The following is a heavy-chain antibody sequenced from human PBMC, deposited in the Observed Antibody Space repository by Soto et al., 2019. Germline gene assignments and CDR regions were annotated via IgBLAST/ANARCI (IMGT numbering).Heavy chain of an antibody. CDR3: ARGYCSGGNCYRFNFDY. CDR2: IYYSGST. Sequence: GGSISSYYWSWIRQSPGKGLEWIGYIYYSGSTNYNPSLKSRVTISVDTSKNQFSLKLSSVTAADTAVYYCARGYCSGGNCYRFNFDYWGQGTLVTVSS. J-gene: IGHJ4*02. D-gene: IGHD2-15*01. CDR1: GGSISSYY. V-gene: IGHV4-59*01.